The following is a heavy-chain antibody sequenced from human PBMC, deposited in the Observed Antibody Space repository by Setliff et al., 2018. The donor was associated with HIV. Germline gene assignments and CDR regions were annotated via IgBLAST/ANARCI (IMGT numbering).Heavy chain of an antibody. CDR2: ISSSGFPI. Sequence: GGSLRLSCEASGFTFSTYGMNWVRYAPGKGLEWVAQISSSGFPIYYADSVRGRFTASRDNGKNSLFLQINSLRAEDTAVYYCVRGTLDFWGQGNLVTVSS. CDR1: GFTFSTYG. J-gene: IGHJ4*02. CDR3: VRGTLDF. V-gene: IGHV3-48*01.